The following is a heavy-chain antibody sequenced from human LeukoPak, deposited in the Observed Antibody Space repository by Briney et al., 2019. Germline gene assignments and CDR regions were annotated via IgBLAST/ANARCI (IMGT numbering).Heavy chain of an antibody. J-gene: IGHJ4*02. D-gene: IGHD3-16*01. CDR3: ARVGRGDHTWGSYYCDY. CDR2: ISSSGST. CDR1: GDSFTSYH. Sequence: PSETLSLTCNVSGDSFTSYHWSWLRQPPGKGLEWIGYISSSGSTTYNPSLKSRVTISVDTSKNQFSLKLNSVTAADTAVYYCARVGRGDHTWGSYYCDYWGQGTLVSVSS. V-gene: IGHV4-59*01.